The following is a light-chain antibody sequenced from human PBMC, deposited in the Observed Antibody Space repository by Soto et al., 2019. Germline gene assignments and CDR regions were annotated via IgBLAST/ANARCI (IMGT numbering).Light chain of an antibody. J-gene: IGKJ4*01. CDR2: GAS. V-gene: IGKV3-15*01. CDR3: QQYNNPELT. CDR1: QSVSSN. Sequence: EIVMTQSPATLSVSPGERATLSCRASQSVSSNLAWYQQKPGQAPRLLIYGASTRATGIPARFSGSGSGTEFTLTISSLQSEDFAVYYCQQYNNPELTFGGGTKVDIK.